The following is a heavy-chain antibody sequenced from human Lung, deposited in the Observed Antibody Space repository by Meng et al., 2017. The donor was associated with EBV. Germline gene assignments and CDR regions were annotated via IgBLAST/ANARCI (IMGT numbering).Heavy chain of an antibody. CDR1: GGSFSTHT. CDR3: ARGRRNEPLFDY. Sequence: QVQLVQSGAEVKKLGLSVKVACKTSGGSFSTHTFSWVRQAPGQGLEWMGGLIAVFDKTKAAPRFQDRVTFTADESTSTAYMELSSLTFDDTAVYFCARGRRNEPLFDYRGQGTLVTV. D-gene: IGHD1-14*01. J-gene: IGHJ4*02. CDR2: LIAVFDKT. V-gene: IGHV1-69*13.